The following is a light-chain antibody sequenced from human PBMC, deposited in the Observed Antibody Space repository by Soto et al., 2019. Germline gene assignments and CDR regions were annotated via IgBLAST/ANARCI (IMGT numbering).Light chain of an antibody. J-gene: IGLJ2*01. V-gene: IGLV2-14*01. CDR1: SSDVGGYNY. CDR3: GSYTSSSTLVV. Sequence: QSALTQPASVSGSPGQSITISCTGTSSDVGGYNYVSWYQRHPGKAPKLMIYDVSNRPSGVSNRFSGSNSGNTASLTISGLHAEDEADYYCGSYTSSSTLVVFGGGTKVTVL. CDR2: DVS.